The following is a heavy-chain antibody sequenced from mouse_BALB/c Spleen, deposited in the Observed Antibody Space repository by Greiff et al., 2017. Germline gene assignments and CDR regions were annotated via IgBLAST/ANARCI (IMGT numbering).Heavy chain of an antibody. CDR1: GFTFSSFG. J-gene: IGHJ3*01. CDR3: ARSEDYYGSRRSWFAY. CDR2: ISSGSSTI. D-gene: IGHD1-1*01. V-gene: IGHV5-17*02. Sequence: DVKLVESGGGLVQPGGSRKLSCAASGFTFSSFGMHWVRQAPEKGLEWVAYISSGSSTIYYADTVKGRFTISRDNPKNTLFLQMTSLRSEDTAMYYCARSEDYYGSRRSWFAYWGQGTLVTVSA.